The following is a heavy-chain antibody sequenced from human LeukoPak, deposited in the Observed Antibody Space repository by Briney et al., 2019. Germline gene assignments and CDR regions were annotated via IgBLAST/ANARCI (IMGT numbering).Heavy chain of an antibody. Sequence: ASVKVSCKASGGTFSSYAISWVRQAPGQGLEWMGGIIPIFGTANYAQKFQGRVTITADESTSTAYMELSSLRSEDTAVYYCARDSAVASYYYYYMDVWGKGTTVTISS. CDR2: IIPIFGTA. CDR1: GGTFSSYA. J-gene: IGHJ6*03. V-gene: IGHV1-69*13. D-gene: IGHD6-19*01. CDR3: ARDSAVASYYYYYMDV.